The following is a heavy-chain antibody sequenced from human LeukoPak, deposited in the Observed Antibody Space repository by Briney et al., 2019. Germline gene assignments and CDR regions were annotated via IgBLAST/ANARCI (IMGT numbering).Heavy chain of an antibody. CDR2: ISYDGSKT. CDR1: AFTFSIYG. CDR3: AREVVVAAANWFDP. J-gene: IGHJ5*02. D-gene: IGHD2-15*01. V-gene: IGHV3-30*03. Sequence: GGSLRLSCVASAFTFSIYGMHWVRQAPGKGLEWVAVISYDGSKTYYADSVKGRFTISRDNSKNTLYLQMNSLRAEDTAVYYCAREVVVAAANWFDPWGQGTLVTVSS.